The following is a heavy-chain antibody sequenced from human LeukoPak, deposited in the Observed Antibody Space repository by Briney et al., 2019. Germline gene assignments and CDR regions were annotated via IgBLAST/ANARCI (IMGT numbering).Heavy chain of an antibody. V-gene: IGHV4-30-2*01. Sequence: SQTLSLTCAVSGGSISSGGYSWSWIRQPPGKGLEWIGYIYHSGSTYYNPSLESRVTISVDRSKNQFSLKLSSVTAADTAVYYCASFVVVVAAFDYWGREPWSPSPQ. J-gene: IGHJ4*02. D-gene: IGHD2-15*01. CDR1: GGSISSGGYS. CDR2: IYHSGST. CDR3: ASFVVVVAAFDY.